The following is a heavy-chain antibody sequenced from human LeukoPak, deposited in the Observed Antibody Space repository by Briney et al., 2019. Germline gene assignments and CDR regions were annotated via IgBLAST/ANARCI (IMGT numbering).Heavy chain of an antibody. J-gene: IGHJ4*02. CDR3: ARLVRYYGSGSYPGGEDY. Sequence: GASVKVSCKASGYTFTSYYMHWVRQAPGQGLEWMGIINPSGGSTSYAQKFQGRVTMTRDTSTSTVYMELSSLRSEDTAVYYCARLVRYYGSGSYPGGEDYWGQGTLVTVSS. CDR2: INPSGGST. D-gene: IGHD3-10*01. V-gene: IGHV1-46*01. CDR1: GYTFTSYY.